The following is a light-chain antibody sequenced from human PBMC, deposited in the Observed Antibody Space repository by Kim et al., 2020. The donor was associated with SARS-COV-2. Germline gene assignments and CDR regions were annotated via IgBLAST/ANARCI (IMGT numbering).Light chain of an antibody. CDR3: HSYDSRNHWV. V-gene: IGLV6-57*01. J-gene: IGLJ3*02. Sequence: KSVTIACTRSSCSIADNYVQWYQQSPGSPPTTIIYEDNRRPSGVPARFSGSTDSPSNSASLSISGLRTEDEADYYCHSYDSRNHWVFGGGTQLTVL. CDR1: SCSIADNY. CDR2: EDN.